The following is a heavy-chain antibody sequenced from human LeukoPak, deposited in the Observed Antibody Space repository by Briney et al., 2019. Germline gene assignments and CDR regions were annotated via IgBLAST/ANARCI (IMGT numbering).Heavy chain of an antibody. D-gene: IGHD2-21*02. CDR1: GFTFSSYS. Sequence: TGGSLRLSCAASGFTFSSYSMNWVRQAPGKGLEWVSSISSSSSYIYYADSVKGRFTISRGNAKNSLYLQMNSLRAEDTAVYYCAKDLLDIVVVTAISPSDAFDIWGQGTMVTVSS. CDR3: AKDLLDIVVVTAISPSDAFDI. V-gene: IGHV3-21*04. CDR2: ISSSSSYI. J-gene: IGHJ3*02.